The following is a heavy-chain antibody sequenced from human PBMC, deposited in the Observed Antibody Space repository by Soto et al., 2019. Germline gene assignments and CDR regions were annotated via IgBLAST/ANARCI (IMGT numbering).Heavy chain of an antibody. J-gene: IGHJ6*02. D-gene: IGHD2-15*01. V-gene: IGHV1-69*12. CDR1: GGTFSSYA. Sequence: QVQLVQSGAEVKKPGSSVKVSCKASGGTFSSYAISWVRQAPGQGLEWMGGIIPIFGTANYAQKFQGRVTITADESTSTAYVELSSLRSEDTAVYYCARDRGGAGYCSGGSCYQGGMDVWGQGTTVTVSS. CDR3: ARDRGGAGYCSGGSCYQGGMDV. CDR2: IIPIFGTA.